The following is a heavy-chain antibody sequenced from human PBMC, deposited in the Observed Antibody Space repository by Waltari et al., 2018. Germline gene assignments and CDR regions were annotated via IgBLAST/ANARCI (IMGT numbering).Heavy chain of an antibody. CDR2: TGSGAGSP. Sequence: EVQLLESGGGLVQPGGSLRLSCAASGFTFSSYAMSWVRQAPGKGLGWVSATGSGAGSPYYAASVKGRFTISRDNSKNSLYLQMNSLRAEDTAVYFCAKERSVDTTMAYYFDSWGQERWSPSPQ. J-gene: IGHJ4*01. CDR1: GFTFSSYA. V-gene: IGHV3-23*01. CDR3: AKERSVDTTMAYYFDS. D-gene: IGHD5-18*01.